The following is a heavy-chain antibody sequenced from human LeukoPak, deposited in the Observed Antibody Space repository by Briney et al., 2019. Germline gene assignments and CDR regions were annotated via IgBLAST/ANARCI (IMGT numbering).Heavy chain of an antibody. CDR3: AREVWTGNDAFDI. CDR2: IYYSGST. Sequence: PSETLSLTCTVSGESISGFYWTWIRQPPGKGLEWIGYIYYSGSTNYNPSLKSRVTISVDTSKNQFSLKLSSVTAADTAVYYCAREVWTGNDAFDIWGQGTMVTVSS. V-gene: IGHV4-59*01. D-gene: IGHD3/OR15-3a*01. J-gene: IGHJ3*02. CDR1: GESISGFY.